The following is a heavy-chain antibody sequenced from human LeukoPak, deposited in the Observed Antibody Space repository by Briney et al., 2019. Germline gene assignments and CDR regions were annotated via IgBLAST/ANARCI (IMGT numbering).Heavy chain of an antibody. D-gene: IGHD3-3*01. J-gene: IGHJ4*02. Sequence: PGGSLRLCCAASGFTFGSYTMHWVRQAPGKGLEWVSYLTPGATIYYGDSVRGRFTISRDNAKSSLYLQMNSLRVEDTAVYYCVRDLSASYYDFWGQGTLVTVSS. CDR1: GFTFGSYT. CDR3: VRDLSASYYDF. CDR2: LTPGATI. V-gene: IGHV3-48*03.